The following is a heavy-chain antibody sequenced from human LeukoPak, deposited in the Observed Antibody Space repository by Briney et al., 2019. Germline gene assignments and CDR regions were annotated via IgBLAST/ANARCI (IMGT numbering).Heavy chain of an antibody. CDR3: ARVVGGNSEGGDAFDI. Sequence: ASVKVSCKASGGTFSSYAISWVRQAPGQGLEWMGGIIPIFGTANYAQKFQGRVTITADESTSTAYMELSSLRSEDTAVYYCARVVGGNSEGGDAFDIWGQGTMVTVSS. D-gene: IGHD4-23*01. V-gene: IGHV1-69*13. J-gene: IGHJ3*02. CDR1: GGTFSSYA. CDR2: IIPIFGTA.